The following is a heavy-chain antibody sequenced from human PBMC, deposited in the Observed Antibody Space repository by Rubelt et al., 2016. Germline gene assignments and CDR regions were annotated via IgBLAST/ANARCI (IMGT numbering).Heavy chain of an antibody. CDR2: IIPTLGIA. CDR1: GGTFSSYA. CDR3: AREKGHSASFDY. D-gene: IGHD5-18*01. J-gene: IGHJ4*02. V-gene: IGHV1-69*04. Sequence: QVQLVQSGAEVKKPGSSVKVSCKASGGTFSSYAISWVRQAPGQGLEWMGRIIPTLGIANYGQKFQGRVTITADESTRTAYMELSSLRSEDTAVYYCAREKGHSASFDYWGQGTLVTVSS.